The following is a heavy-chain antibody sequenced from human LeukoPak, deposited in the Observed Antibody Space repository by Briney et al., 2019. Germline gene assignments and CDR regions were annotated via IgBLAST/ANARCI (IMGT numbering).Heavy chain of an antibody. Sequence: GGSLRLSCAASGFTFSSYAMTWVRQAPGKGLQWVSAVSGSGAHTYYADSVKGRFTISRDNSKNTLYLQMSSLGAEDTAVYFCAKDDAWGRYQDWGQGTLVTVSS. J-gene: IGHJ1*01. CDR1: GFTFSSYA. V-gene: IGHV3-23*01. D-gene: IGHD3-16*01. CDR3: AKDDAWGRYQD. CDR2: VSGSGAHT.